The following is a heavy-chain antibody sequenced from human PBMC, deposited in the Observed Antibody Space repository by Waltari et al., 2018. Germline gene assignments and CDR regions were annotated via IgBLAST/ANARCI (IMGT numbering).Heavy chain of an antibody. Sequence: QLQLQESGPGLVKPSATLSLTCTVSGGSISSSSYYWGWIRQPPGEGLEWIGSIYYSGSTYYNPSLKSRVTISVDTSKNQFSLKLSSVTAADTAVYYCAGVWYVGRWCWFDPWGQGTLVTVSS. D-gene: IGHD2-21*01. CDR1: GGSISSSSYY. J-gene: IGHJ5*02. V-gene: IGHV4-39*01. CDR2: IYYSGST. CDR3: AGVWYVGRWCWFDP.